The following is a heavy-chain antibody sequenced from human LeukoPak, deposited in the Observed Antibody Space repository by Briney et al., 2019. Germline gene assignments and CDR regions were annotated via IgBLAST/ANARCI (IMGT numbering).Heavy chain of an antibody. V-gene: IGHV3-48*04. J-gene: IGHJ4*02. Sequence: GGSLRLSCAASGFTFSSYSLNWVRQAPGKGLEWVSFISSSSITIYYADSVKGRFTISRDNAEKSLYLQMNSLRAEDTAVYYCARDRGGSYSAIDYWGQGTLVTVSS. CDR3: ARDRGGSYSAIDY. CDR1: GFTFSSYS. D-gene: IGHD2-15*01. CDR2: ISSSSITI.